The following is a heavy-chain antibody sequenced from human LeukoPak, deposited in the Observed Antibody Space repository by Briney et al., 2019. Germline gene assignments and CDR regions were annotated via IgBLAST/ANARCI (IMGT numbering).Heavy chain of an antibody. V-gene: IGHV1-69*05. CDR1: GGTFSSYA. CDR3: ATVDYYGSGSYYAHLGY. Sequence: ASVKVSCKASGGTFSSYAISWVRQAPGQGLEWMGGIIPIFGTANYAQKFQGRVTITTDESTSTAYMELSSLRSEDTAVYYCATVDYYGSGSYYAHLGYWGQGTLVTVSS. D-gene: IGHD3-10*01. CDR2: IIPIFGTA. J-gene: IGHJ4*02.